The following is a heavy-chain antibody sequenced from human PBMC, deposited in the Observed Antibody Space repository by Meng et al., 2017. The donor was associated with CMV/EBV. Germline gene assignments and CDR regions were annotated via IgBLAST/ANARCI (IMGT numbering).Heavy chain of an antibody. V-gene: IGHV3-11*05. Sequence: GEAVVPGGGVVHSGGSCVFTGAASGCTFVNTYKSWIRQAPGKGMEWVSYISSSSSYTNYADSVKGRFTISRDNAKNSLYLQMNSLRAEDTVVYYCARDRTGYPFDYWGQGTLVTVSS. CDR3: ARDRTGYPFDY. J-gene: IGHJ4*02. CDR2: ISSSSSYT. CDR1: GCTFVNTY. D-gene: IGHD3/OR15-3a*01.